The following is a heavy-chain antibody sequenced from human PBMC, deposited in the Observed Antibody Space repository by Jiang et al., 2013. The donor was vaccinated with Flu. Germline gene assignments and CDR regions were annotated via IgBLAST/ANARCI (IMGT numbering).Heavy chain of an antibody. J-gene: IGHJ4*02. CDR3: ARARNYYDRSGYLGY. CDR1: YTFTSYA. V-gene: IGHV7-4-1*02. D-gene: IGHD3-22*01. CDR2: INTNTGNP. Sequence: YTFTSYAMNWVRQAPGQGLEWMGWINTNTGNPTYAQGFTGRFVFSVDTSISTAYLQISSLKAEDTATYYCARARNYYDRSGYLGYWGQGTLVTVSS.